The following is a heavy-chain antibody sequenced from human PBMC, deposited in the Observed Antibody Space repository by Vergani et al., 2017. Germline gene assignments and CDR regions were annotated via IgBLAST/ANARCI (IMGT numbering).Heavy chain of an antibody. CDR2: IYPGDSDT. J-gene: IGHJ5*02. Sequence: EVQLVQSGAEVKKPGESLKISCKGSGYSFTSYWIGWVRQMPGKGLEWMGIIYPGDSDTRYSPSFQGQVTISADKSISTAYLQWSSLKASDTAMYYCARXYYSSGWYYNWFDPWGQGTLVTVSS. CDR3: ARXYYSSGWYYNWFDP. D-gene: IGHD6-19*01. V-gene: IGHV5-51*01. CDR1: GYSFTSYW.